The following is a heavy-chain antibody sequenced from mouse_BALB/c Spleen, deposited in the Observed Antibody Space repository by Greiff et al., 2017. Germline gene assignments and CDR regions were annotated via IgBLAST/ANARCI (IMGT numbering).Heavy chain of an antibody. D-gene: IGHD1-2*01. V-gene: IGHV5-4*02. CDR3: AREDTDYYGYWFAY. J-gene: IGHJ3*01. CDR1: GFTFSDYY. Sequence: EVKLVESGGGLVKPGGSLKLSCAASGFTFSDYYMYWVRQTPEKRLEWVATISDGGSYTYYPDSVKGRFTISRDNARNILYLQMSSLRSEDTAMYYCAREDTDYYGYWFAYWGQGTLVTVSA. CDR2: ISDGGSYT.